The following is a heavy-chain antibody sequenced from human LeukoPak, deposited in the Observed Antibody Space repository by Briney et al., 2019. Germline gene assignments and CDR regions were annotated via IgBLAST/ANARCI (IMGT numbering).Heavy chain of an antibody. CDR1: GFTFSSYS. V-gene: IGHV3-21*01. D-gene: IGHD3-10*01. CDR3: AREGYYYGSGVWGGRVGFDY. CDR2: INSSSIYK. J-gene: IGHJ4*02. Sequence: GGSLRLSCAASGFTFSSYSMNWVRQAPGKGLEWVSSINSSSIYKYYVDSVKGRFTISRDNAKNSLYLQMNSLRAEDTAVYYCAREGYYYGSGVWGGRVGFDYWGQGTLVTVSS.